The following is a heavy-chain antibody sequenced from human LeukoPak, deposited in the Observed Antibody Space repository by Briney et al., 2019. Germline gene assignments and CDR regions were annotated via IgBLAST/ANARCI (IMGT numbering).Heavy chain of an antibody. Sequence: GESLKISCKGSGYSLTSYWISWVRQMPGKGLEWMGRIDPSDSYTNYSPSFQGHVTISADKSISTAYLQWSSLKASDTAMYYCASSIAVPHAFDIWGQGTMVTVSS. CDR3: ASSIAVPHAFDI. V-gene: IGHV5-10-1*01. D-gene: IGHD6-19*01. J-gene: IGHJ3*02. CDR2: IDPSDSYT. CDR1: GYSLTSYW.